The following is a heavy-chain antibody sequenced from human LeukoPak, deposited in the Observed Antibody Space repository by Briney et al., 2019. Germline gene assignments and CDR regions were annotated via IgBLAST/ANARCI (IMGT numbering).Heavy chain of an antibody. J-gene: IGHJ4*02. CDR3: ATQTTYDFWSGLGQYYFDY. Sequence: SETLSLTCTVSGGSISSYYWSWIRQLPGKGLEWIGYIYYSGSTNYNPSLKSRVTISVDTSKNQFSLKLSSMTAADTAVYYCATQTTYDFWSGLGQYYFDYWGQGTLVTVSS. D-gene: IGHD3-3*01. CDR2: IYYSGST. CDR1: GGSISSYY. V-gene: IGHV4-59*01.